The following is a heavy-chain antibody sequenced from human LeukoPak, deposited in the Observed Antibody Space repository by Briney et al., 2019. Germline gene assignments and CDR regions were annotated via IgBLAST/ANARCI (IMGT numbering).Heavy chain of an antibody. CDR3: AREKYSPGAVDY. D-gene: IGHD6-6*01. CDR2: IYYSGST. Sequence: SETLSLTCTVSGDSISSSGYYWGWIRQPPGKGLEWIGSIYYSGSTYYNPSLKSRVTISVDTSKNQFSLKVSSVTAADTAVYYCAREKYSPGAVDYWGQGSLVTVSS. V-gene: IGHV4-39*01. CDR1: GDSISSSGYY. J-gene: IGHJ4*02.